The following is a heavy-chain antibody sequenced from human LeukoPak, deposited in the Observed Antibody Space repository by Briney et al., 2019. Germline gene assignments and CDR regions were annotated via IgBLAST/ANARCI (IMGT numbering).Heavy chain of an antibody. J-gene: IGHJ6*03. CDR3: AATPNEGGPPYGYYMDV. V-gene: IGHV3-23*01. CDR2: TSSSDAGT. CDR1: GFTFSSYS. Sequence: GGSLRLSCAASGFTFSSYSMNWVRQTPGKGLEWVAATSSSDAGTYHADSVRGRFTISRDNSKNTLYLQMNSLRAEDAAVYYCAATPNEGGPPYGYYMDVWGKGTTVTISS. D-gene: IGHD4-17*01.